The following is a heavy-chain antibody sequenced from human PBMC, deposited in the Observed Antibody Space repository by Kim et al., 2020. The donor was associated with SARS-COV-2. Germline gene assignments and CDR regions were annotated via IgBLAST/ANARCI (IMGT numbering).Heavy chain of an antibody. Sequence: GGSLRLSCAASEFTFSSYWLSWVRQAPGKGLKWVANIKQDGSEKYYVDSVKGRFTISRDNAKNSLYLQMNSLRAEDTAVYYCARDPLTYYYDSSGYYYEYYFDDWGQGTMVTVSS. D-gene: IGHD3-22*01. CDR1: EFTFSSYW. J-gene: IGHJ4*02. CDR2: IKQDGSEK. V-gene: IGHV3-7*01. CDR3: ARDPLTYYYDSSGYYYEYYFDD.